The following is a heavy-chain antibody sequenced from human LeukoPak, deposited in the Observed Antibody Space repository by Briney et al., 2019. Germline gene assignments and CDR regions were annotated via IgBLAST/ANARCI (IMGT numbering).Heavy chain of an antibody. D-gene: IGHD5-12*01. V-gene: IGHV4-4*02. J-gene: IGHJ6*02. CDR3: ARERATGSIVATNYFYGMDV. CDR1: GGSIISSNW. CDR2: IYHSGST. Sequence: SGTLSLTCAVSGGSIISSNWWNWVRQPPGKGLEWIGEIYHSGSTNYNPSLKSRVTISVDKSKNQFSLKLSSVTAADTAVYYCARERATGSIVATNYFYGMDVWGQGTTVTVSS.